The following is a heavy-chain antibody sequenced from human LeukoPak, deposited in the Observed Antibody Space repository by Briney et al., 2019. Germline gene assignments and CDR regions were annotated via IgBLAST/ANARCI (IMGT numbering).Heavy chain of an antibody. D-gene: IGHD2-21*01. Sequence: ASVKDSCKAPGYTFTSYGISWGRPGPGQGVEWMGWISAYNGNTNYAQRLQGRVTMTTDTSTSTAYMELRSLRSDDTAVYYCARVPIRFFFYMDVWGKGTTVTVSS. CDR1: GYTFTSYG. CDR2: ISAYNGNT. V-gene: IGHV1-18*01. J-gene: IGHJ6*03. CDR3: ARVPIRFFFYMDV.